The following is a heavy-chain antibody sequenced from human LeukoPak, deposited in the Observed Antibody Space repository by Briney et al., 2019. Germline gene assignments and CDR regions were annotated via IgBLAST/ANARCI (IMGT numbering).Heavy chain of an antibody. V-gene: IGHV4-59*01. D-gene: IGHD2-2*01. J-gene: IGHJ6*02. CDR1: GGSISSYY. Sequence: PSETLSLTCTVSGGSISSYYWSWIRQPPGKGLEWIGYIYYSGSTNYNPSLKSRVTISVDTSKNQFSLKLSSVTAADTAVYYCARVRYCISTSCGNNYYYYYGMDVWGQGTTVTVSS. CDR3: ARVRYCISTSCGNNYYYYYGMDV. CDR2: IYYSGST.